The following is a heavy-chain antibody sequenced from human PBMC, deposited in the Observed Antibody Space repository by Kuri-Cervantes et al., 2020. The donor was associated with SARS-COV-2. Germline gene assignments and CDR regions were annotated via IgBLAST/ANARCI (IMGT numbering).Heavy chain of an antibody. Sequence: LSLTCAASGFTFSSYAMHWVRQPPGKALEWVASISGSGSYIYYADSVKGRFTISRESGENSLYLQMSSLRAEDTAVYYCARDLRLGKSLDYWGQGTLVTVSS. V-gene: IGHV3-21*01. CDR3: ARDLRLGKSLDY. CDR2: ISGSGSYI. J-gene: IGHJ4*02. CDR1: GFTFSSYA. D-gene: IGHD7-27*01.